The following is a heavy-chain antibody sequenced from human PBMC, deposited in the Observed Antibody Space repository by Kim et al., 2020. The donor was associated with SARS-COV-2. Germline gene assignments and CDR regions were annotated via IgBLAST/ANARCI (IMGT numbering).Heavy chain of an antibody. CDR1: GGSISSSSYY. CDR3: AGARFLEWLKGARSWFEP. Sequence: SETLSLTCTVSGGSISSSSYYWGWIRQPPGKGLEWIGSIYYSGSTYYNPSLKSRVTISVDTSKNQFSLKLSSVTAADTAVYYCAGARFLEWLKGARSWFEPWGQGTLVTVSS. V-gene: IGHV4-39*01. CDR2: IYYSGST. D-gene: IGHD3-3*01. J-gene: IGHJ5*02.